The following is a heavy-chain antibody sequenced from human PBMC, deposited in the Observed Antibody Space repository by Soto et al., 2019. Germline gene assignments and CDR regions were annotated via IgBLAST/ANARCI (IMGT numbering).Heavy chain of an antibody. Sequence: PSETLSLTCTVSGGSISTYYWSWIRQPPGKGLVWFVFIYYSGSTNYNPSLKSRVTISVDTSKNQFSLKLSSVTAADTAVYYCARGFAHDYRNHYYYYYMDVWGKGTTVTVSS. CDR2: IYYSGST. J-gene: IGHJ6*03. CDR3: ARGFAHDYRNHYYYYYMDV. CDR1: GGSISTYY. D-gene: IGHD4-4*01. V-gene: IGHV4-59*01.